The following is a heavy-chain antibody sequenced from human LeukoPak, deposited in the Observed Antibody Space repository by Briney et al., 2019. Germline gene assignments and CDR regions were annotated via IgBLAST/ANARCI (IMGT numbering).Heavy chain of an antibody. CDR2: ISDSGDFT. CDR1: GFSVNNYG. J-gene: IGHJ4*02. Sequence: PGGSLRLSCAASGFSVNNYGMRWVRQAPGKGLEWVSSISDSGDFTSYADSVKGRFTISRDNSKNTLHLQMNSLRAEDTAVYYCAKSDCGSDGCKLLNYWGQGTLVTASS. D-gene: IGHD2-21*01. V-gene: IGHV3-23*01. CDR3: AKSDCGSDGCKLLNY.